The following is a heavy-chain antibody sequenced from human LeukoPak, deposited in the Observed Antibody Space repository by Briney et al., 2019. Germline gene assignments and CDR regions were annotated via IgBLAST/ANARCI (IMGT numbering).Heavy chain of an antibody. CDR1: GGSISSGGYY. J-gene: IGHJ4*02. D-gene: IGHD3-3*01. CDR2: IYYSGST. V-gene: IGHV4-31*03. CDR3: ARDSRITIFGVVN. Sequence: SETLSLTCTVSGGSISSGGYYWSWIRQHPGKGLEWIGYIYYSGSTCYHPSLKSRVTISVDTSKNQFSLKLSSVTAADTAVYYCARDSRITIFGVVNWGQGTLVTVSS.